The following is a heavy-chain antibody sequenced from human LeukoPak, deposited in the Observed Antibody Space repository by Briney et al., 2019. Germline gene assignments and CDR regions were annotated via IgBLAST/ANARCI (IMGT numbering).Heavy chain of an antibody. CDR3: ARAVAATSPRTNWFDP. CDR1: GGSFSSSSYY. J-gene: IGHJ5*02. Sequence: PSETLSLTCTVSGGSFSSSSYYWGWIRQPPGKGLEWIGSIYYSGSTYYNPSLKSRVTISVDTSKNQFSLKLSSVTAADTAVYYCARAVAATSPRTNWFDPWGQGTLVTVSS. D-gene: IGHD2-15*01. V-gene: IGHV4-39*01. CDR2: IYYSGST.